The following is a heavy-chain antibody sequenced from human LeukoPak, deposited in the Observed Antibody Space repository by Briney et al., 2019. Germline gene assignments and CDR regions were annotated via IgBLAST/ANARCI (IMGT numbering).Heavy chain of an antibody. Sequence: SVKVSCKASGGTFSSYAISWVRQAPGQGLEWMGGIIPIFGTANYAQKFQGRVTITADESTSTAYMELSSLRSEDTAVYYCARAHILEWPDTLPDYYYYGMDVWGQGTTVTVS. CDR3: ARAHILEWPDTLPDYYYYGMDV. CDR2: IIPIFGTA. CDR1: GGTFSSYA. V-gene: IGHV1-69*13. D-gene: IGHD3-3*01. J-gene: IGHJ6*02.